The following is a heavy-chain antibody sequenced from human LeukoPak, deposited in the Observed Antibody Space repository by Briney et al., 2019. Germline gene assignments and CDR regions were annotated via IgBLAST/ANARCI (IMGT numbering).Heavy chain of an antibody. J-gene: IGHJ4*02. CDR2: ISYDGSNE. Sequence: GGSLRLSCAASGFTFSSYAMHWVRQAPGKGLEWVAVISYDGSNEYYADSVKGRFTISRDNSRNTLYLQMNSLRAEDTAVYYCASRYSSSWYVLDYWGQGTLVTVSS. CDR3: ASRYSSSWYVLDY. V-gene: IGHV3-30-3*01. D-gene: IGHD6-13*01. CDR1: GFTFSSYA.